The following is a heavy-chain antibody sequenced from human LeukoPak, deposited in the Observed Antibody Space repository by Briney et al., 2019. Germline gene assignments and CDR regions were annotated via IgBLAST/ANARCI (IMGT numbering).Heavy chain of an antibody. V-gene: IGHV4-39*07. J-gene: IGHJ3*02. CDR2: INHSGST. CDR3: AMTTLLVWFGGGAFDI. D-gene: IGHD3-10*01. CDR1: GGSIGSSTYY. Sequence: PSETLSLTCTVSGGSIGSSTYYWGWIRQPPGKGLEWIGEINHSGSTNYNPSLKSRVTISVDTSKNQFSLKLSSVTAADTAVYYCAMTTLLVWFGGGAFDIWGQGTMVTVSS.